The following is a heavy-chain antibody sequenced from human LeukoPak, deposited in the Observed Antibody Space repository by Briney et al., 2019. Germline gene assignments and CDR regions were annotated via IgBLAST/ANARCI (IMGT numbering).Heavy chain of an antibody. Sequence: GGSLRLSCAASGFTFSTYNMNWVRQAPGKGLEWVSYISSSNTIYYADSVKGRFTISRDNARNSLYLQMNSLRAEDTAVYYCARDDSSGYSWYFDLWGRGTLVTVSS. CDR1: GFTFSTYN. V-gene: IGHV3-48*01. J-gene: IGHJ2*01. CDR3: ARDDSSGYSWYFDL. D-gene: IGHD3-22*01. CDR2: ISSSNTI.